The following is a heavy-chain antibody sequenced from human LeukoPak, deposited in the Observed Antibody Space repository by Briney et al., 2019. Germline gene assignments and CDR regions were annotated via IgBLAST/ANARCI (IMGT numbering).Heavy chain of an antibody. CDR1: GLTFSNYA. V-gene: IGHV3-23*01. D-gene: IGHD1-1*01. CDR3: AKGVDNTGRLRWFDS. Sequence: PGGSLRLSCAASGLTFSNYALTWVRQTPGKGLEWVSTISGRGSDRFYADAVKGRFTISRDNSKNTMYLQMNSLRIEDTAFYYCAKGVDNTGRLRWFDSWAQGTLVTVSS. CDR2: ISGRGSDR. J-gene: IGHJ5*01.